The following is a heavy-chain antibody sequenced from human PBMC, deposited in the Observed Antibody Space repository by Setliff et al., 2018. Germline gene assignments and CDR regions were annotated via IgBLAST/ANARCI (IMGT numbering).Heavy chain of an antibody. J-gene: IGHJ5*02. CDR1: GGSLNSGSYY. Sequence: PSETLSLTCAVSGGSLNSGSYYWSWIRQSTERGLEWLGRLHTSGSTTYNPALNSRVTISVDTSTNQFSLRLTSLTAADTAVYFCARDVYDFRTGQGGPWGQGTRVTSPQ. V-gene: IGHV4-61*02. CDR3: ARDVYDFRTGQGGP. D-gene: IGHD3-3*01. CDR2: LHTSGST.